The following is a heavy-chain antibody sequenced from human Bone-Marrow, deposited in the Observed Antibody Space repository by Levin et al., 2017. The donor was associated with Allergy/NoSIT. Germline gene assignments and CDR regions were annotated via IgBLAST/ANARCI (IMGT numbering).Heavy chain of an antibody. Sequence: PGGSLRLSCAASGFTFSSYGMHWVRQAPGKGLEWVAVISYDGSNKYYADSVKGRFTISRDNSKNTLYLQMNSLRAEDTAVYYCAKDPARVVVVPAAIRYWGQGTLVTVSS. V-gene: IGHV3-30*18. CDR2: ISYDGSNK. D-gene: IGHD2-2*01. J-gene: IGHJ4*02. CDR1: GFTFSSYG. CDR3: AKDPARVVVVPAAIRY.